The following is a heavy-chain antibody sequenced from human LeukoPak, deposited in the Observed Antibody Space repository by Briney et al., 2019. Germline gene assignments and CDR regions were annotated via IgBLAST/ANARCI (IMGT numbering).Heavy chain of an antibody. J-gene: IGHJ4*02. D-gene: IGHD1-26*01. CDR2: FYNSGST. CDR3: ARHGGSYSFDS. Sequence: SETLSLTCTVSGGSNSTYYWSWIRQPPGKGLGWIGHFYNSGSTNYNPSLKSRVTISVDTSRNQFSLKLTSVTAADPAVYYCARHGGSYSFDSWGQGTLVTVSS. CDR1: GGSNSTYY. V-gene: IGHV4-59*08.